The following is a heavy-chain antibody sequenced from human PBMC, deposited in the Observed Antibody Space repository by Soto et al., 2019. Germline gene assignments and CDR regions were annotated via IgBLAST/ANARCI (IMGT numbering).Heavy chain of an antibody. CDR3: AIYDSSGSRGFQH. CDR1: GGSISSGGYY. J-gene: IGHJ1*01. D-gene: IGHD3-22*01. Sequence: QVQLQESGPGLVKPSQTLSLTCTVSGGSISSGGYYWSLIRQHPGKVLEWIGYSYYSGSTYYNPSLKSRVTISVDTSKNQFSLKLSSVTAADTAVYYCAIYDSSGSRGFQHWGQGNLVTVSS. CDR2: SYYSGST. V-gene: IGHV4-31*03.